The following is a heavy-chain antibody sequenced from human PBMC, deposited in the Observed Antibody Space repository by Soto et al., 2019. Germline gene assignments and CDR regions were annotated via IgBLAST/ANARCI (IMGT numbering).Heavy chain of an antibody. D-gene: IGHD1-26*01. CDR2: IYYSVST. CDR1: GGSIRSGDYY. CDR3: ARERPDGARLDP. Sequence: QVQLQESGPGLVKPSQTLSLTCTVSGGSIRSGDYYWSWIRQPPGKGLEWIGYIYYSVSTFYNPSLKRRLTISVDTSKNQFSLKLSSVTAADTAVYYCARERPDGARLDPWGQGTLVTVSS. J-gene: IGHJ5*02. V-gene: IGHV4-30-4*01.